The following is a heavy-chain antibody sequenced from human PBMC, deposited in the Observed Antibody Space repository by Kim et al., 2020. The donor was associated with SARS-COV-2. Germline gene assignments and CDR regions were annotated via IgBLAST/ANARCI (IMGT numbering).Heavy chain of an antibody. V-gene: IGHV3-21*01. D-gene: IGHD6-19*01. CDR3: ARDRASSGWYGDWFDP. J-gene: IGHJ5*02. Sequence: SVKGRLTISRDNAKNSLYLEMNSLRAEDTAVYYCARDRASSGWYGDWFDPWGQGTLVTVSS.